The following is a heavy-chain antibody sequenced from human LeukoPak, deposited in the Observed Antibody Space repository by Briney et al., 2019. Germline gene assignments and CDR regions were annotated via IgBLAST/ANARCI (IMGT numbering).Heavy chain of an antibody. J-gene: IGHJ4*02. Sequence: ASVKVSCKASGYTFTSYGISWVRQAPGQGLEWMGWISAYNGNTNYAQKLQGRVTMTTDTSTSTAYMELRSLRSDDTAVYYCARDPIMVRGVAPFDYWGQGTLVTVSS. CDR3: ARDPIMVRGVAPFDY. CDR2: ISAYNGNT. CDR1: GYTFTSYG. V-gene: IGHV1-18*01. D-gene: IGHD3-10*01.